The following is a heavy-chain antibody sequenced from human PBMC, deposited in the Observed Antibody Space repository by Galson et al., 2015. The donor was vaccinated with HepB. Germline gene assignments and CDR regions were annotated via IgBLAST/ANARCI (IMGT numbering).Heavy chain of an antibody. D-gene: IGHD1-14*01. Sequence: TLSLTCAVSGDSISSGHYYWSWIRQAAGTGLEWIGRIYTSGGTNYNPSLKSRVTMSVDTSKNQFSLELRSVTATDTAVYYCARGSKPAGLYYDYIDVWGKGTTVAVSS. CDR1: GDSISSGHYY. J-gene: IGHJ6*03. CDR2: IYTSGGT. V-gene: IGHV4-61*02. CDR3: ARGSKPAGLYYDYIDV.